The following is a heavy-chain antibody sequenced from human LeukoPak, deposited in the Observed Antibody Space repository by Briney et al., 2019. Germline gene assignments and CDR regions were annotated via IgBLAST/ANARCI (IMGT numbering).Heavy chain of an antibody. CDR1: GYTFTGYY. Sequence: ASVTVSFTASGYTFTGYYMHWVRQTPGQGLEWMGWISPNSGGTNYAQKFQGRVTLTRDTSISTAYMELSSLGSDDTAVYYCARAPGGEPHDFWGQGTLVTVSS. J-gene: IGHJ4*02. CDR2: ISPNSGGT. CDR3: ARAPGGEPHDF. V-gene: IGHV1-2*02. D-gene: IGHD4-17*01.